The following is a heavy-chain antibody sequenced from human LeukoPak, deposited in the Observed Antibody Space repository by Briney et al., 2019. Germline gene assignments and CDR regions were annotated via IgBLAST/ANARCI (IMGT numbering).Heavy chain of an antibody. CDR1: GGTFSSYA. D-gene: IGHD1-26*01. Sequence: RASVKVSCKASGGTFSSYAISWVRQAPGQGLEWMGGIIPIFGTANYAQKFQGRVTITADESTSTAYMELSSLRSEDTAVYYCARDSEWELLGGGYGMDVWGQGTTVTVSS. V-gene: IGHV1-69*13. CDR3: ARDSEWELLGGGYGMDV. J-gene: IGHJ6*02. CDR2: IIPIFGTA.